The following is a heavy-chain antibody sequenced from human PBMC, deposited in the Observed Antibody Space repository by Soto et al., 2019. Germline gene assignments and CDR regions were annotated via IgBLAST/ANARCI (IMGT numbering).Heavy chain of an antibody. CDR2: TRNKANSYTT. CDR1: GFTFSDHY. D-gene: IGHD6-13*01. J-gene: IGHJ6*02. V-gene: IGHV3-72*01. Sequence: GGSLRLSCAASGFTFSDHYMDWVRQAPGKGLEWVGRTRNKANSYTTEYAASVKGRFTISRDDSKNSLYLQMNSLKTEDTAVYYCAREGGRVGSSWYPDYYYYYGMDVWGQGTTVTVSS. CDR3: AREGGRVGSSWYPDYYYYYGMDV.